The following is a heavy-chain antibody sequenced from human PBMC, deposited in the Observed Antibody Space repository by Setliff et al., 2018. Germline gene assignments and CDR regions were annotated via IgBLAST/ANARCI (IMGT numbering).Heavy chain of an antibody. Sequence: GGSLRLSCAVSGLRFSDAWVSWVRQAPGKGLEWAGRIKSYGSGGTIDYAAPVEGRFTISRDDSKNTVYLQMSSLKIEDTAVYYCVRPLEYWGQGTLVTVSS. CDR3: VRPLEY. V-gene: IGHV3-15*01. CDR1: GLRFSDAW. D-gene: IGHD6-6*01. CDR2: IKSYGSGGTI. J-gene: IGHJ4*02.